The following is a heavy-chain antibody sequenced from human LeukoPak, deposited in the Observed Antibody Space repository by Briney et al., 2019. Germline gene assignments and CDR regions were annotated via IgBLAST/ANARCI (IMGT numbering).Heavy chain of an antibody. V-gene: IGHV4-4*07. CDR2: IHTSGIT. Sequence: SETLSLTCTVSGGSISSYFWTWIRQPAGKGLEWIGRIHTSGITNYNPSLKSRLTMSVDTSKNQFSLNLSSVTAADTAVYYCARECSSSCPRGLDVWGQGTTVTVSS. D-gene: IGHD2-2*01. CDR3: ARECSSSCPRGLDV. J-gene: IGHJ6*02. CDR1: GGSISSYF.